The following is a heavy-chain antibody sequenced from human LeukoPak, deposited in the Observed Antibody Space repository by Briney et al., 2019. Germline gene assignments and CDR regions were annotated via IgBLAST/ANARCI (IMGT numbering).Heavy chain of an antibody. Sequence: GGSLRLSCAASGFTFSSYSMNWVRQAPGKGLEWVANIKQDGSEKYYVHSVKGRFTISRDNAKNSLYLQMNRLRAEDTAVYYCARPGRADAFDIWGQGTMVTVSS. J-gene: IGHJ3*02. CDR1: GFTFSSYS. CDR2: IKQDGSEK. CDR3: ARPGRADAFDI. V-gene: IGHV3-7*04.